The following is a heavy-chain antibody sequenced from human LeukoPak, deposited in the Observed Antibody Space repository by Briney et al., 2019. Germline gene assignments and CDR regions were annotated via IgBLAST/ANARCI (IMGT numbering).Heavy chain of an antibody. CDR1: GYRSTSYW. CDR3: ARRLGYCSSTSCRFDAFDI. D-gene: IGHD2-2*01. J-gene: IGHJ3*02. V-gene: IGHV5-51*01. Sequence: GESLKISCKGSGYRSTSYWIGWVRQMPGKGLEWMGIIYPGDSDTRYSPSFQGQVTISADKSISTAYLQWSSLKASDTAMYYCARRLGYCSSTSCRFDAFDIWGQGTMVTVSS. CDR2: IYPGDSDT.